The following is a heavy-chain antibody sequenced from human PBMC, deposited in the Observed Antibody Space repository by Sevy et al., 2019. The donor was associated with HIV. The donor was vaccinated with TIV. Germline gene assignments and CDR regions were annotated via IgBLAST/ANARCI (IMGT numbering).Heavy chain of an antibody. CDR1: GFAFTNYYA. D-gene: IGHD4-17*01. V-gene: IGHV3-30-3*01. J-gene: IGHJ6*02. CDR2: ISYDGSDK. Sequence: GGSLRLSCAASGFAFTNYYAMHWVRQAPGKGLEWVSLISYDGSDKDYADSVKGRFTISRDNFKNTLYLQMNSLPTEDTAVYYCARPRANYVDKYFFYAMDVWGQGTTVTVSS. CDR3: ARPRANYVDKYFFYAMDV.